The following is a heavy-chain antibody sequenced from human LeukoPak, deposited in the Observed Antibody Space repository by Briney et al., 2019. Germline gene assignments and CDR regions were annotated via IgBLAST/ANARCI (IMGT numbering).Heavy chain of an antibody. CDR2: INHSGST. CDR1: GGSFSGYH. Sequence: PSETLSLTCAVYGGSFSGYHWSWIRQPPGKGLEWIGEINHSGSTNYNPSLKSRVTISVDTSKNQYSLKLSSVTAADTAVYYCARGGAGIAVAGTWPWGQGTLVTVSS. CDR3: ARGGAGIAVAGTWP. V-gene: IGHV4-34*01. D-gene: IGHD6-19*01. J-gene: IGHJ5*02.